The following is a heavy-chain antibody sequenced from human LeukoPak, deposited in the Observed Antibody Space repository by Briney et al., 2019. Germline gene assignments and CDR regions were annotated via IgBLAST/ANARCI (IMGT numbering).Heavy chain of an antibody. Sequence: GGSLRLSCAASGFTFSSYAMSWVRQAQGKGLEWVSAITGSGGSTYYADSVKGRFTISRDNSKSTLFLQMNSLRAEDTAIYYCATSVFSVTPGYWGQGTLVTVSS. V-gene: IGHV3-23*01. CDR2: ITGSGGST. J-gene: IGHJ4*02. CDR3: ATSVFSVTPGY. CDR1: GFTFSSYA. D-gene: IGHD4-17*01.